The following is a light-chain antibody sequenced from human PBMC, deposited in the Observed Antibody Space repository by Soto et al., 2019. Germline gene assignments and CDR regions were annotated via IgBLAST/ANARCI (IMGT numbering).Light chain of an antibody. J-gene: IGLJ2*01. Sequence: SYELTQPPLVSVAPGQTAKIACGGDNIRGYSVHWYLQKSGQAPVLVVYDDSDRTAGIPERFSGSNSGNMATLSISRVEAGDEAEYYCQVWDSRGDRPVFGGGTKLTVL. CDR3: QVWDSRGDRPV. CDR1: NIRGYS. V-gene: IGLV3-21*02. CDR2: DDS.